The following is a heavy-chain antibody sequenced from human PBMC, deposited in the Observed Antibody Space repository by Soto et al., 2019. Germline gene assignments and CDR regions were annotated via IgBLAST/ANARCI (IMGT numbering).Heavy chain of an antibody. V-gene: IGHV3-74*01. CDR3: AREVHYYDSSYYDYYYGMDV. J-gene: IGHJ6*01. CDR2: INSDGSST. D-gene: IGHD3-22*01. CDR1: GFTFSSDW. Sequence: GGSLRLSCAASGFTFSSDWMHWVRQAPGKGLVWVSRINSDGSSTSYADSVKGRFTISRDNAKNTLYLQMNSLRAEDTAVYYCAREVHYYDSSYYDYYYGMDVWGQGTTVTVSS.